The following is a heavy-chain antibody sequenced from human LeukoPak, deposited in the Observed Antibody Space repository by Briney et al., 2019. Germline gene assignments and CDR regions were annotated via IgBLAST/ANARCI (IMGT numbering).Heavy chain of an antibody. Sequence: GGSLRLSCAASGFTFSGSAMHWVRQASGKGLEWVGRIRSKANSYATAYAASVNGRFTISRDDSKNTAYLQMNSLETEDTAVYYCTSGGPYDAFAIWGQGTMVTVSS. CDR3: TSGGPYDAFAI. CDR2: IRSKANSYAT. J-gene: IGHJ3*02. CDR1: GFTFSGSA. V-gene: IGHV3-73*01. D-gene: IGHD6-25*01.